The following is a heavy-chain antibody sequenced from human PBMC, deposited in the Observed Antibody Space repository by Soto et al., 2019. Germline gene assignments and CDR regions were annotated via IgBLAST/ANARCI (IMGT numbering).Heavy chain of an antibody. D-gene: IGHD3-10*01. Sequence: QITLKESGPTPVKPTQTLTLTCTFSGFSLSTSGVGVGWIRQPPGKALEWLAIIYWDDEKRYSPSLKTRLTVTKDTSKNQVVLTMTNVDPVDTATYYCAHRAYFDSGKQFDYWGQGTLVSVSS. J-gene: IGHJ4*02. CDR2: IYWDDEK. CDR1: GFSLSTSGVG. CDR3: AHRAYFDSGKQFDY. V-gene: IGHV2-5*02.